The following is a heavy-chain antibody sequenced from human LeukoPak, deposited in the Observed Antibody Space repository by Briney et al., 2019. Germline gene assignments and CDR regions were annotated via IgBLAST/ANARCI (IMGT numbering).Heavy chain of an antibody. CDR3: ARGRYSSGWYIARWFDP. CDR2: INHSGST. V-gene: IGHV4-34*01. D-gene: IGHD6-19*01. CDR1: GGSFSGYY. Sequence: SETLSLTCAVYGGSFSGYYWSWIRQPPGKGLEWIGEINHSGSTNYNPSLKSRVTISVDTSKPQFSLQLSSVTAADTAVYYCARGRYSSGWYIARWFDPWGQGTLVTVSS. J-gene: IGHJ5*02.